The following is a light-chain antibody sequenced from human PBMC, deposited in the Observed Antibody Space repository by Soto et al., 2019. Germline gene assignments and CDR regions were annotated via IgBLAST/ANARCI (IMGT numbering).Light chain of an antibody. V-gene: IGLV2-14*01. J-gene: IGLJ2*01. CDR2: DVS. CDR1: SSDVGGYNY. Sequence: QSALTQPASVSGSPGQSITISCTGTSSDVGGYNYVSWYQQHPGKAPKLMIYDVSNRPSGVSNRFSGSKSGNTASLTISGRQADDEADYYCSSYTSSSTAVVFGGGTKVTVL. CDR3: SSYTSSSTAVV.